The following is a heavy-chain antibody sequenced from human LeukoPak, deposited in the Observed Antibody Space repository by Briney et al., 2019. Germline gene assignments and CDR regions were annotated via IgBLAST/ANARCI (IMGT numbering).Heavy chain of an antibody. CDR3: ARGWSRGVIFGYFDY. CDR2: ISYDGSNK. D-gene: IGHD3-10*01. J-gene: IGHJ4*02. CDR1: GFTFSSYG. Sequence: GRSLRLSCAASGFTFSSYGMHWVRQAPGKGLEWVAVISYDGSNKYYADSVKGRFTISRDNSKNTLYLQMNSLRAEDTAVYYCARGWSRGVIFGYFDYWGQGTLVTVSS. V-gene: IGHV3-30*03.